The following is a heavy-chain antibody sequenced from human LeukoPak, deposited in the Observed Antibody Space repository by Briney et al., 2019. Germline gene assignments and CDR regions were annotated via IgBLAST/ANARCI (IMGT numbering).Heavy chain of an antibody. CDR2: ISSSGSTI. J-gene: IGHJ3*02. V-gene: IGHV3-48*03. Sequence: PGGSLRLSCAASGFTFSSYEMNWVRQAPGKGLEWVSYISSSGSTIYYADSVKGRFTISRDNAKNSLYLQMNSLRAEDTAVYYCAKDRHSDYGLGGFDIWGQGTRVTVSS. CDR1: GFTFSSYE. CDR3: AKDRHSDYGLGGFDI. D-gene: IGHD4-17*01.